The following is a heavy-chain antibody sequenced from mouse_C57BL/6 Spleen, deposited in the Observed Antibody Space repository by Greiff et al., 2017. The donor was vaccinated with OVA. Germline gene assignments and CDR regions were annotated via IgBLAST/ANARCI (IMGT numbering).Heavy chain of an antibody. CDR2: IWRGGST. Sequence: VQLQESGPGLVQPSQSLSITCTVSGFSLTSYGVHWVRQSPGQGLEWLGVIWRGGSTDYNAAFISRLSISKDNSKSQVFFKMNSLQADDTAIYDCARARYDGYPFAYWGQGTLVTVSA. CDR1: GFSLTSYG. J-gene: IGHJ3*01. CDR3: ARARYDGYPFAY. V-gene: IGHV2-2*01. D-gene: IGHD2-3*01.